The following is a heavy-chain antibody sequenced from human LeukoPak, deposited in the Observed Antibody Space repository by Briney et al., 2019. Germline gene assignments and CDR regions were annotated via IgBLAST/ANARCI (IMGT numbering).Heavy chain of an antibody. CDR2: ISGSGGST. D-gene: IGHD6-13*01. CDR1: GFTFSSYA. Sequence: QPGGSLRLSCAASGFTFSSYAMSRVRQAPGKGLEWVSAISGSGGSTYYADSVKGRFTISRDNSKNTLYLQMNSLRAEDTAVYYCAKRGSSQYYFDYWGQGTLVTVSS. V-gene: IGHV3-23*01. CDR3: AKRGSSQYYFDY. J-gene: IGHJ4*02.